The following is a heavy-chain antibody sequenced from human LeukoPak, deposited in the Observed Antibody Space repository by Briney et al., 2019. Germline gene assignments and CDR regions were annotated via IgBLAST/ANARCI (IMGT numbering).Heavy chain of an antibody. D-gene: IGHD3-10*01. CDR3: ARVSVRGAYGMDV. V-gene: IGHV1-2*02. CDR2: INPNSGGT. CDR1: GYTFTGYY. J-gene: IGHJ6*02. Sequence: ASVKVSCKASGYTFTGYYMHCVRQAPGQGLEWMGWINPNSGGTNYAQKLQGRVTMTRDTSISTAYMELSRLRSDDTAVYYCARVSVRGAYGMDVWGQGTTVTVSS.